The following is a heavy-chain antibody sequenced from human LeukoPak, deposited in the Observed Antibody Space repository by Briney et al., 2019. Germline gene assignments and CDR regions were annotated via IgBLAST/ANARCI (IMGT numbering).Heavy chain of an antibody. CDR2: IYASGST. J-gene: IGHJ4*02. Sequence: SETLSLTCTVSGGSISSNYWSWIRQPAGKGLEWIGRIYASGSTNYNPSLKSRVTMSVDTSKNQFSLKLSSVTAADTAVYYCAREYSSGWWSVSPSFDYWGQGTLVTVS. CDR3: AREYSSGWWSVSPSFDY. D-gene: IGHD6-13*01. V-gene: IGHV4-4*07. CDR1: GGSISSNY.